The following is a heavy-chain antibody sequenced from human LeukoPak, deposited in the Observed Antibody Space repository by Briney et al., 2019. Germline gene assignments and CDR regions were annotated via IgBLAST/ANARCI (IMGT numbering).Heavy chain of an antibody. CDR2: IYYSGST. Sequence: SETLSLTCTVSGGSISSYYWSWIRQPPGKGLEWIGYIYYSGSTNYNPSLKSRVTISVDTSKNQFSLKLSSVTAADTAVYYCAMNYYDSSGYYRWGQGTLVTVSS. CDR3: AMNYYDSSGYYR. V-gene: IGHV4-59*01. J-gene: IGHJ4*02. CDR1: GGSISSYY. D-gene: IGHD3-22*01.